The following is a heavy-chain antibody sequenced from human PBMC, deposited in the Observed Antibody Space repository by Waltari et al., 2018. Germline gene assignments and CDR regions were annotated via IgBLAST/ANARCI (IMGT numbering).Heavy chain of an antibody. CDR2: IYHSGST. CDR3: ARPWSAAGPGAFDI. Sequence: QVQLQESGPGLVKPSETLSLTCTVSSGSISSGYYWGWIRQPPGKGLEWIGSIYHSGSTYYNPSLKSRVTISVDTSKNQFSLKLSSVTAADTAVYYCARPWSAAGPGAFDIWGQGTMVTVSS. CDR1: SGSISSGYY. J-gene: IGHJ3*02. V-gene: IGHV4-38-2*02. D-gene: IGHD6-13*01.